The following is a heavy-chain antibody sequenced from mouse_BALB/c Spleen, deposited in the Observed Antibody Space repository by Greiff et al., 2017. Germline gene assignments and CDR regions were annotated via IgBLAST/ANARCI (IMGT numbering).Heavy chain of an antibody. J-gene: IGHJ2*01. Sequence: EVKLEESGPGLVKPSQSLSLTCTVTGYSITSDYAWNWIRQFPGNKLEWMGYISYSGSTSYNPSLKSRISITRDTSKNQFFLQLNSVTTEDTATYYCASRPLLLRSNYFDYWGQGTTLTVSS. CDR3: ASRPLLLRSNYFDY. CDR2: ISYSGST. CDR1: GYSITSDYA. V-gene: IGHV3-2*02. D-gene: IGHD1-1*01.